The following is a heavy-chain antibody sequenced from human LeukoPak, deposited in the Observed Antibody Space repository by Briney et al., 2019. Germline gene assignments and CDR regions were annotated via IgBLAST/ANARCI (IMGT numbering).Heavy chain of an antibody. V-gene: IGHV1-2*02. D-gene: IGHD6-13*01. CDR2: MNPNSGGT. J-gene: IGHJ3*02. CDR1: GYTFSRYY. Sequence: ASVKVSCKTSGYTFSRYYMHWVRQAPGQGLEWMGWMNPNSGGTSYEQKFQGRVTMTRDTSISTAYMEVNRLRSDDTAVYYCATSSGYSSSWGAFDIWGQGTMVTVSS. CDR3: ATSSGYSSSWGAFDI.